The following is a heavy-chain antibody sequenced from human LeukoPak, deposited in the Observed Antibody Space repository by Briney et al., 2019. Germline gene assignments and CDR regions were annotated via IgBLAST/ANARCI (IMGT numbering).Heavy chain of an antibody. V-gene: IGHV3-11*01. J-gene: IGHJ4*02. D-gene: IGHD6-13*01. CDR3: ARDWSRYSDH. Sequence: GGSLRLSCAASGFTFSDYYMTWIRQAPGKGLEGLSYIGSSGSVKYYADSVKGRFTVSRDNAKNALYLQMDSLRADDTAVYYCARDWSRYSDHWGQGTLVTVSS. CDR1: GFTFSDYY. CDR2: IGSSGSVK.